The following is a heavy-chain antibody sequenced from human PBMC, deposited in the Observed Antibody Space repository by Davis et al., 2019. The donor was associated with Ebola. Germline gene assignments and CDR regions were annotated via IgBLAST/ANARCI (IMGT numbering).Heavy chain of an antibody. D-gene: IGHD3-16*01. J-gene: IGHJ4*02. CDR2: ISGSGGST. CDR1: GFTFSSYW. CDR3: AKVVTLHFDY. V-gene: IGHV3-23*01. Sequence: GESLKISCAASGFTFSSYWMSWVRQAPGKGLEWVSAISGSGGSTYYADSVKGRFTISRDNSKNTLYLQMNSLRAEDTAVYYCAKVVTLHFDYWGQGTLVTVSS.